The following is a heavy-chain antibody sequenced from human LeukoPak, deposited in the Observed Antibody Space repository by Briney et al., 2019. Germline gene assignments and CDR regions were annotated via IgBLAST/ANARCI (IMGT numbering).Heavy chain of an antibody. CDR1: GYSISSGYY. D-gene: IGHD3-16*02. Sequence: PSETLSLTCAVSGYSISSGYYWGWIRQPPGEGLEWIGSIYHSGSTYYNPSLKSRVTISVDTSKNQFSLKLSSVTAADTAVYYCANPPTTDYDYVWGSYRLGDDAFDIWGQGTMVTVSS. V-gene: IGHV4-38-2*01. CDR2: IYHSGST. CDR3: ANPPTTDYDYVWGSYRLGDDAFDI. J-gene: IGHJ3*02.